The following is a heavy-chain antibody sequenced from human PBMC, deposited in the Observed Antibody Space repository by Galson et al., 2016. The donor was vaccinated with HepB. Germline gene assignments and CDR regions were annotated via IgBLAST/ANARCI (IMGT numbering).Heavy chain of an antibody. J-gene: IGHJ4*02. Sequence: SLRLSCAASGFSFNHHWMSWVRQAPGKGLEWVANIRQDGIEKYHLASVKGRFTISRDNARKTLYLQMDSLRDEDTAVYYCAREFCSPTNCHFEGLIDHWGQGTLVTVSS. CDR1: GFSFNHHW. CDR3: AREFCSPTNCHFEGLIDH. D-gene: IGHD2-2*01. CDR2: IRQDGIEK. V-gene: IGHV3-7*01.